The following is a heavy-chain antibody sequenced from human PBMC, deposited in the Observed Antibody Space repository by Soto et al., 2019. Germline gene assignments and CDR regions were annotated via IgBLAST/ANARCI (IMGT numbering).Heavy chain of an antibody. V-gene: IGHV3-30-3*01. Sequence: QVQLVESGGGVVQPGRSLRLSCAASGFTFSSYAMHWVRQAPGKGLEWVAVISYDGSNKYYADSVKGRFTISRDNSKNTLYLQMNSLRAEDTAVYYCARDRSSSWSHLGGMDVWGQGTTVTVSS. CDR2: ISYDGSNK. CDR3: ARDRSSSWSHLGGMDV. D-gene: IGHD6-13*01. J-gene: IGHJ6*02. CDR1: GFTFSSYA.